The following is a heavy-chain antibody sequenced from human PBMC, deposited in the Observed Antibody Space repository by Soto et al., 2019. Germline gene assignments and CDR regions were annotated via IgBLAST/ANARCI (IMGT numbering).Heavy chain of an antibody. J-gene: IGHJ5*02. CDR3: AKYIAVAPGWLDP. D-gene: IGHD6-19*01. CDR2: IWYDGSNT. Sequence: SGGSLRLSCAASGFIFSSYGMHWVRQAPGKGLEWVAGIWYDGSNTFYSDAVKGRFSISRDNSKNTVDLQMNSLRAEDTAVYHCAKYIAVAPGWLDPWGQGIQVTVSS. V-gene: IGHV3-33*06. CDR1: GFIFSSYG.